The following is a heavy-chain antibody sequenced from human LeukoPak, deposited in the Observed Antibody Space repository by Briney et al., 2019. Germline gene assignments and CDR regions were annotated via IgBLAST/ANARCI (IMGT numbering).Heavy chain of an antibody. Sequence: ASVKVSCKASGYTFTSYGISWVRQAPGQGLEWMGWISAYNGNTNYAQKLQGRVTMTTDTSTSTAYMELRSLRSGDTAVYYCAREGSGAYCGGDCYETNWGQGTLVTVSS. CDR2: ISAYNGNT. D-gene: IGHD2-21*02. CDR3: AREGSGAYCGGDCYETN. CDR1: GYTFTSYG. V-gene: IGHV1-18*01. J-gene: IGHJ4*02.